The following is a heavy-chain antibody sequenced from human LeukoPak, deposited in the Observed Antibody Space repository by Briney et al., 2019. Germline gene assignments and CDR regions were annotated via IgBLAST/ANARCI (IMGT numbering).Heavy chain of an antibody. D-gene: IGHD3-3*01. CDR1: GGTFSSYA. J-gene: IGHJ4*02. Sequence: SVKVSCKASGGTFSSYAISWVRQAPGQGLEWMGGIIPIFGTANYAQKFQGRVTITADESTGTAYMELSSLRSEDTAVYYCARGVPDFWSGYPYYFDYWGQGTLVTVSS. CDR3: ARGVPDFWSGYPYYFDY. CDR2: IIPIFGTA. V-gene: IGHV1-69*13.